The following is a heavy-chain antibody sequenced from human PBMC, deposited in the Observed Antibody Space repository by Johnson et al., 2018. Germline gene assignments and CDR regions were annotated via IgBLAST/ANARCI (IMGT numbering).Heavy chain of an antibody. CDR3: ARDFGQMPGGAFDI. CDR2: IYYSGST. V-gene: IGHV4-59*01. CDR1: GGSISSYY. D-gene: IGHD3/OR15-3a*01. J-gene: IGHJ3*02. Sequence: QVQLQESGPGLVKPSETLSLTCTVSGGSISSYYWSWIRQPPGKGLEWIGYIYYSGSTNYNPSLKSRVTISVDPSKNQFSLKLSSVTAAGTAVYYCARDFGQMPGGAFDIWGQGTMVTVSS.